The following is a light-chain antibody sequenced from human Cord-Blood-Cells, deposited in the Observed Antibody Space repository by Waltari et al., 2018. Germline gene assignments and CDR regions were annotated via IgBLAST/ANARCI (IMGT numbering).Light chain of an antibody. CDR2: EVS. Sequence: QSALTQPASASGSPGQSITISCTGTSSDVGSYNLVSWYQQHPGKAPKLMMYEVSKQPSEVSNRFSGSKSGNTASLTISELQAEDEADYYCCSYAGSSTFGVFGGGTKLTVL. V-gene: IGLV2-23*02. CDR1: SSDVGSYNL. J-gene: IGLJ3*02. CDR3: CSYAGSSTFGV.